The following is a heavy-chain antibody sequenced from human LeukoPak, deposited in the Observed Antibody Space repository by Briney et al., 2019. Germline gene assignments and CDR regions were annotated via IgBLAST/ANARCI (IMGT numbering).Heavy chain of an antibody. CDR2: ISNSGSTI. Sequence: PGGSLRVSCAASGFIFSDYYMSWIRQAPGKGLEWISYISNSGSTIYYADSVKGRFTLSRDNATNSLYLQMNSPRADDTAVYYCAREVRLLSYWGQGTLVTVSS. CDR1: GFIFSDYY. CDR3: AREVRLLSY. D-gene: IGHD2/OR15-2a*01. V-gene: IGHV3-11*01. J-gene: IGHJ4*02.